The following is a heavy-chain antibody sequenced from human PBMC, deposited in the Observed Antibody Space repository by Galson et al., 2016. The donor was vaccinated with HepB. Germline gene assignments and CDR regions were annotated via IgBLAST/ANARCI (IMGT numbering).Heavy chain of an antibody. CDR2: VYHSGST. CDR3: ATYYYDNYGYYPY. D-gene: IGHD3-22*01. CDR1: GGPISTNNW. J-gene: IGHJ4*02. V-gene: IGHV4-4*02. Sequence: ETLSLTCAVSGGPISTNNWWTWVRQPPGKGLEWIGEVYHSGSTVYNPSLKSRVTISVGTSKNQFSLKLRSVTAADTAVYYCATYYYDNYGYYPYWGQGNLVTVSS.